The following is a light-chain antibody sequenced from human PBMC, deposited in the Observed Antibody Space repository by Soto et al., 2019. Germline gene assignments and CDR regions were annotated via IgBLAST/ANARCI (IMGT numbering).Light chain of an antibody. V-gene: IGKV1-39*01. J-gene: IGKJ1*01. CDR1: QSISSY. CDR2: AAS. Sequence: DIQMTQSPSSLSASVVDRVTISCRASQSISSYVNWYQQKPGKAPSLLIYAASTLQSGVPSRFSGSGSGTEFTLTISSLQPDDFATYYCQQYNTYSTFGRGTKVDIK. CDR3: QQYNTYST.